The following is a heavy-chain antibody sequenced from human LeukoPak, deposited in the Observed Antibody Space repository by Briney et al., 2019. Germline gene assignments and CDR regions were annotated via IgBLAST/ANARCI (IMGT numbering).Heavy chain of an antibody. J-gene: IGHJ4*02. CDR1: GFTFSSFA. CDR3: AKEGIVVVPTATTSTFDY. CDR2: ISGSGGST. Sequence: GGSLRLSCAASGFTFSSFAMSWVRQAPGKGLEWVSAISGSGGSTYYADSVKGRFTISRDNSKNTLYLQMNSLRAEDTAVYYCAKEGIVVVPTATTSTFDYWGQGTLVTVSS. V-gene: IGHV3-23*01. D-gene: IGHD2-2*01.